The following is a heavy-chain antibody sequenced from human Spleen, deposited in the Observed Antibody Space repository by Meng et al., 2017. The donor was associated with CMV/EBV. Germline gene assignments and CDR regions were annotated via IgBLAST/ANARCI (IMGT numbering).Heavy chain of an antibody. CDR1: GFTFSSYA. D-gene: IGHD6-19*01. V-gene: IGHV3-23*01. Sequence: GESLKISCAASGFTFSSYAMSWVRQAPGKGLEWVSGLAGDDFETHYADSVKGRFTISRDNSKNTLYLQMNSLRAEDTAVYYCARDDDIAVAGIDYWGQGTLVTVSS. CDR2: LAGDDFET. CDR3: ARDDDIAVAGIDY. J-gene: IGHJ4*02.